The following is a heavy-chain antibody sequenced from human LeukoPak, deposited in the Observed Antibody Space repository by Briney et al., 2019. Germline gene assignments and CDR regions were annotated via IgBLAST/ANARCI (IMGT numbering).Heavy chain of an antibody. CDR1: GLIFSRYG. Sequence: GRSLRLSCAASGLIFSRYGMPWVRQAPGEGLEWVAVIWNDGSEKHHADSVKGRFSISRDNSKNILYLQMNSLRAEDTAVYYCAREGGSGSERYFDYWGQGILVTVSS. D-gene: IGHD1-26*01. V-gene: IGHV3-33*01. CDR3: AREGGSGSERYFDY. J-gene: IGHJ4*02. CDR2: IWNDGSEK.